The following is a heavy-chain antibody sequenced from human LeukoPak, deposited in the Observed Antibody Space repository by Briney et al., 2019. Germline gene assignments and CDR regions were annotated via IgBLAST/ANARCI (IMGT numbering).Heavy chain of an antibody. J-gene: IGHJ2*01. Sequence: SETLSLTCTVSGGSISSYYWSWIRQPPGKGLEWIGYIYYSGSTNYNPSLKSRVTISVDTSKNQFSPKLSSVTAADTAVYYCARQGGGFWYFDLWGRGTLVTVSS. CDR3: ARQGGGFWYFDL. CDR2: IYYSGST. D-gene: IGHD6-25*01. CDR1: GGSISSYY. V-gene: IGHV4-59*08.